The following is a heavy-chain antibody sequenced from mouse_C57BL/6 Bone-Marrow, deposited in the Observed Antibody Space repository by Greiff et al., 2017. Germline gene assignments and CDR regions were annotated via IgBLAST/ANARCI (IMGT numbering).Heavy chain of an antibody. J-gene: IGHJ3*01. Sequence: DVKLVESGGGLVQPKGSLKLSCAASGFTFTTYAMHWVRQAPGQGLEWVARIRRKSSNYATYYADSVKDRFTISRDDSQSMLYLQMNNLKTEDTAMYDCGRGNQRFAYWGQGTLVTVSA. V-gene: IGHV10-3*01. CDR1: GFTFTTYA. CDR3: GRGNQRFAY. CDR2: IRRKSSNYAT.